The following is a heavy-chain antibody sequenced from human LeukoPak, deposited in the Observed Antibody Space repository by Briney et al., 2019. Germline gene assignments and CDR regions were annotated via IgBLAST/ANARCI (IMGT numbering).Heavy chain of an antibody. CDR2: IYHSGNT. CDR1: GDSISKSHW. Sequence: SETLSLTCAVSGDSISKSHWWSWVRQPPGEGLEWIGRIYHSGNTNYNPSLKIRVTISVDKTKNQFSLKLSSVTAADTAVYYCASLDYTFDYWGQGTLVTVSS. V-gene: IGHV4-4*02. J-gene: IGHJ4*02. D-gene: IGHD3-16*01. CDR3: ASLDYTFDY.